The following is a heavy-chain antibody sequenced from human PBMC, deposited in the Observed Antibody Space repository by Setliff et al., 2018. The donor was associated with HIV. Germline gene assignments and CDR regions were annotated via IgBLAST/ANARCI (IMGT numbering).Heavy chain of an antibody. Sequence: SGPTLVNPTETLTLTCTVSGFSLSNARIGVSWIRQPPGKALEWLAHIFSNDEKSYSTSLKSRLTLSKDTSKSQVVLTMTNIDPVDTATYYCARLPGAVAGTTYCDYWGQGTLVTVSS. J-gene: IGHJ4*02. CDR1: GFSLSNARIG. CDR3: ARLPGAVAGTTYCDY. D-gene: IGHD6-19*01. V-gene: IGHV2-26*01. CDR2: IFSNDEK.